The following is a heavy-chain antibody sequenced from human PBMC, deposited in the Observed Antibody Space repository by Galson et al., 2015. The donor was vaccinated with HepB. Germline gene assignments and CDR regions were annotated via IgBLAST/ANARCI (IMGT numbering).Heavy chain of an antibody. CDR1: GYTFTSYG. J-gene: IGHJ4*02. CDR2: ISAYNGNT. V-gene: IGHV1-18*01. Sequence: SVKVSCKASGYTFTSYGISWVRQAPGQGLEWMGWISAYNGNTNYAQKLQGRVTMTTDTSTSTAYMELRSLRSDDTAVYYCARVDYYDSRYYFDYWGQGTLVTVSS. CDR3: ARVDYYDSRYYFDY. D-gene: IGHD3-22*01.